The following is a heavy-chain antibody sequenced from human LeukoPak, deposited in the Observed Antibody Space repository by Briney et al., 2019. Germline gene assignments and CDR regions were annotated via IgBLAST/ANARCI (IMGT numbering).Heavy chain of an antibody. CDR1: GFTFSSYA. Sequence: GGSLRLSCAASGFTFSSYAMSWVRQAPGKGLEWVSAISGSGGSTYYADSVKGRFTISRDNSKNTLYLQMNSLRAEDTAVYYCAKDSILYYDILTGMGAFDIWGQGTMVTVSS. CDR3: AKDSILYYDILTGMGAFDI. V-gene: IGHV3-23*01. CDR2: ISGSGGST. D-gene: IGHD3-9*01. J-gene: IGHJ3*02.